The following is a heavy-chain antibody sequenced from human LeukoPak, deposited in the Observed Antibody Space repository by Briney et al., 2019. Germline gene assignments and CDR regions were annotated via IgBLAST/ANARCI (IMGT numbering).Heavy chain of an antibody. CDR3: ARGRYSSGWYAGHDAFDI. V-gene: IGHV4-34*01. D-gene: IGHD6-19*01. CDR1: GGSLSGYY. Sequence: SETLSLTCAVYGGSLSGYYWSWIRQPPGKGLEWIGEINHSGSTNYNPSLKSRVTISVDTSKNQFSLKLSSVTAADTAVYYCARGRYSSGWYAGHDAFDIWGQGTMVTVSS. J-gene: IGHJ3*02. CDR2: INHSGST.